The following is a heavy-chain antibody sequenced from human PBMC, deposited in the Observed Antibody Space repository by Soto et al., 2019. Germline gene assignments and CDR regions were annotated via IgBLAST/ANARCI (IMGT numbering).Heavy chain of an antibody. Sequence: EVQLVESGGGLVQPGGSLRLSCAASGFTFSSYSMNWVRQAPGKGLEWVSYISSSSSTIYYADSVKGRFTISRDNTKNSLYLQMNSLRDEDTAVYYCAREFWPLNWFDPWGQGTLVTVSS. V-gene: IGHV3-48*02. D-gene: IGHD3-3*01. CDR3: AREFWPLNWFDP. CDR2: ISSSSSTI. CDR1: GFTFSSYS. J-gene: IGHJ5*02.